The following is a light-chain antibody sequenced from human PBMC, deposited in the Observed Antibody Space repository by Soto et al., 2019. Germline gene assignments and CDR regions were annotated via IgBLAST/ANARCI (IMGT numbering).Light chain of an antibody. Sequence: EIVLTQSPGTLSLSPGERATVSCRASQSVSNSYIAWFQQKSGQAPRLLIYSASRRATGIPDRFTGSGSGTDFTLTINRVEPEDFAVYFCQQYAGSPRTFGQGTKVDIK. J-gene: IGKJ1*01. V-gene: IGKV3-20*01. CDR2: SAS. CDR1: QSVSNSY. CDR3: QQYAGSPRT.